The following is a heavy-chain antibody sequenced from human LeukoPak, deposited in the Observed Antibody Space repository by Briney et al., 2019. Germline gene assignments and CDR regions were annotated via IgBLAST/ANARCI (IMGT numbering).Heavy chain of an antibody. V-gene: IGHV3-43*01. CDR3: AKDIEWLRLGHGVDY. Sequence: GGSLRLSCAASGFTFDDYTMHWVRQAPGKGLEWVSLISWDGGSTYYADSVEGRFTISRDNSKSSLYLQMNSLRTEDTALYYCAKDIEWLRLGHGVDYWGQGTLVTVSS. CDR1: GFTFDDYT. CDR2: ISWDGGST. D-gene: IGHD5-12*01. J-gene: IGHJ4*02.